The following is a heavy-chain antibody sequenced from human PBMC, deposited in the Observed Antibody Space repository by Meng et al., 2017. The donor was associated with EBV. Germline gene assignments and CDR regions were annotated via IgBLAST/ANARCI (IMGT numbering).Heavy chain of an antibody. D-gene: IGHD3-10*01. V-gene: IGHV1-69*01. CDR3: ASESGRGYTPDY. CDR2: FFPRLGAP. CDR1: GGSFRYYA. Sequence: VQLGLSSSECVTPVSLVNVSCKTLGGSFRYYAISWVRQAPGQGLELLGGFFPRLGAPNYAQKFHGRVKITADESTSTHYMDLSSLRSEDTAIYYCASESGRGYTPDYWGQGTLVTVSS. J-gene: IGHJ4*02.